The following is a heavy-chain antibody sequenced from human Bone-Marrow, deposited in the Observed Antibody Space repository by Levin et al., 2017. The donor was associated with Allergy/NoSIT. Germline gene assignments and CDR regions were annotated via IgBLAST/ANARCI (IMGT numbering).Heavy chain of an antibody. J-gene: IGHJ6*02. CDR2: IYYSGST. CDR3: ARDRRDGYSYYYYDYGMDV. V-gene: IGHV4-59*01. Sequence: SETLSLTCTVSGGSISSYYWSWIRQPPGKGLEWIGYIYYSGSTNYNPSLKSRVPISVDTSKNQFSLKLSSVTAADTAVYYCARDRRDGYSYYYYDYGMDVWGQGTTVTVSS. D-gene: IGHD5-24*01. CDR1: GGSISSYY.